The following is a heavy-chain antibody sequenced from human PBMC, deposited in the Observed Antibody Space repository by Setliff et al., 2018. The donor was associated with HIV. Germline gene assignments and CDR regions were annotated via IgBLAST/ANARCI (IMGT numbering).Heavy chain of an antibody. V-gene: IGHV4-31*03. Sequence: SETLSLTCTVSGGSISSGGYFWSWIRQHPGKGLEWIGYIYHTGSTYYNPSLQSRATISIDTFKNQFSLTLRSVTAADTAVYYCATEEGTTVHRIGFWGQGTLVTVSS. CDR3: ATEEGTTVHRIGF. J-gene: IGHJ4*02. D-gene: IGHD4-17*01. CDR1: GGSISSGGYF. CDR2: IYHTGST.